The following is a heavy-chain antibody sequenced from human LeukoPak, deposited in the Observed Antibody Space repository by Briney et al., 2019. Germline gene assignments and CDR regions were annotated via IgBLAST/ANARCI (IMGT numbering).Heavy chain of an antibody. V-gene: IGHV3-66*01. D-gene: IGHD3-10*01. CDR1: GFTFSSYA. Sequence: GGSLRLSCAASGFTFSSYAMHWVRQAPAKGLEWVSVIYSVGSTYYADSVRGRFTISRDNSKNTLYLQMKSLRVEDTAVYYCARARGAGPGAHFDLWGQGTLVTVSS. CDR2: IYSVGST. CDR3: ARARGAGPGAHFDL. J-gene: IGHJ4*02.